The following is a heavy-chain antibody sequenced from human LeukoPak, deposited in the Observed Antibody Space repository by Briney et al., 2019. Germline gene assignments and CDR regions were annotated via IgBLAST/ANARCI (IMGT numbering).Heavy chain of an antibody. J-gene: IGHJ4*02. CDR1: GFTFSSYS. CDR3: ARVPPYCTNGVCYTTLDY. V-gene: IGHV3-48*01. Sequence: GRSLRLSCAASGFTFSSYSMNWVRQAPGKGLEWVSYISSSSSTIYYADSVKGRFTISRDNAKNSLYLQMNSLRAEDTAVYYCARVPPYCTNGVCYTTLDYWGQGTLVTVSS. CDR2: ISSSSSTI. D-gene: IGHD2-8*01.